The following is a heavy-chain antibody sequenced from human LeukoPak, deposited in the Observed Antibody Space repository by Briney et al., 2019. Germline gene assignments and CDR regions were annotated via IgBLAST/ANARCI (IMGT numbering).Heavy chain of an antibody. Sequence: PSETLSLTCTVSGVSISSYYWSWIRQPPGKGLEWIGYIYYSGSTNYNPSLKSRVSISVDTSKNQFSLKLSSVTAADTAVYYCAREGYYDSSGYPFDYWGQGTLVTVSS. J-gene: IGHJ4*02. CDR2: IYYSGST. V-gene: IGHV4-59*01. CDR3: AREGYYDSSGYPFDY. CDR1: GVSISSYY. D-gene: IGHD3-22*01.